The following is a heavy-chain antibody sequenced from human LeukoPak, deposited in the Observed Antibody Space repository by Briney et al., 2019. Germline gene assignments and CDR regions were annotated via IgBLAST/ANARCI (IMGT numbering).Heavy chain of an antibody. CDR3: ARERPAYDSTIVDY. Sequence: PSETLSLTCTVSGGSISGYYWSWIRQPPGKGLEWIGYIYYSGSTNYNPSLKSRVTISVDTSKNQFSLKLSSVTAADTAVYYCARERPAYDSTIVDYWGQGTLVTVSS. CDR2: IYYSGST. J-gene: IGHJ4*02. V-gene: IGHV4-59*01. D-gene: IGHD3-22*01. CDR1: GGSISGYY.